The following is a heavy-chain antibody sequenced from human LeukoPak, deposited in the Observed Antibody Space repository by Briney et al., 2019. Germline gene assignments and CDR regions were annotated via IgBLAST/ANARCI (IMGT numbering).Heavy chain of an antibody. CDR3: ARVSDSSGYYSGDY. Sequence: PVKVSCKASGATFSSYTISWVRQAPGQGLEWMGRIIPILGIANYAQKFQGRVTITTDESTSTAYMELSSLRSEDTAVYYCARVSDSSGYYSGDYWGQGTLVTVSS. J-gene: IGHJ4*02. CDR2: IIPILGIA. V-gene: IGHV1-69*16. CDR1: GATFSSYT. D-gene: IGHD3-22*01.